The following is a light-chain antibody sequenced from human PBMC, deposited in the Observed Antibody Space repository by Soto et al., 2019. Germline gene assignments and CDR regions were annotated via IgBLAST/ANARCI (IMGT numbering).Light chain of an antibody. V-gene: IGLV3-21*04. CDR2: YDS. CDR1: NIGSKS. Sequence: SYELTQPPSVSVAPGKTARITCGGNNIGSKSVHWFQQKPGQAPVLVIDYDSDRPSGIPERFSGSNSGNTATLTISRVEAGDEADYYCQVWDSSSDHVVFGGGTKLTVL. CDR3: QVWDSSSDHVV. J-gene: IGLJ2*01.